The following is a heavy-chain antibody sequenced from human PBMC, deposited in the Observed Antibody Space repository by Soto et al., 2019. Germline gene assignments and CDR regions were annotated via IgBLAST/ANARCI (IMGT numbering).Heavy chain of an antibody. D-gene: IGHD3-3*01. CDR3: ARGGGVGVAGSAAFDM. V-gene: IGHV1-2*02. J-gene: IGHJ3*02. CDR2: INPATGAA. CDR1: GYPVTAYY. Sequence: QLHLVQSGAVVKKPGASVTVSCSASGYPVTAYYMHWVRQAPGRGREWMGGINPATGAAKYTQTFRGRVNMTRETSTSTVFMELSGLTSEDPAVFYCARGGGVGVAGSAAFDMWGQGTLVTVSS.